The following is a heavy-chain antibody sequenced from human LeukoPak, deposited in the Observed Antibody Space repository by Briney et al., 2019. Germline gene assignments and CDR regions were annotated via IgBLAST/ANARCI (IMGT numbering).Heavy chain of an antibody. CDR3: AKSSCSSTSCYHFDY. CDR2: IRYDGSNR. CDR1: GFTFSSYG. V-gene: IGHV3-30*02. J-gene: IGHJ4*02. D-gene: IGHD2-2*01. Sequence: GGSLRLSCAASGFTFSSYGMHWVRQAPGKGLEWVAFIRYDGSNRYYADSVKGRFTISRDNSKNTLYLQMNSLRAEDTAVYYCAKSSCSSTSCYHFDYWGQGTLVTVSS.